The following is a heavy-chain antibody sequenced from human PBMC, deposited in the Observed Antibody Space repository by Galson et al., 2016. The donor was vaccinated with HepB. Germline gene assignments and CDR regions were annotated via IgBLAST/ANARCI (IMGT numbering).Heavy chain of an antibody. V-gene: IGHV1-3*01. CDR1: GYTFISYV. CDR2: INAGHGNT. Sequence: AVKVSCKASGYTFISYVLHWVRQAPGQRLEWMGWINAGHGNTKYSQNFQGRVTITRDTSASTAFMELSNLRSEDTAVYYLARGSGDRRDFEYWGEGTLVTVSS. CDR3: ARGSGDRRDFEY. J-gene: IGHJ4*02. D-gene: IGHD3-10*01.